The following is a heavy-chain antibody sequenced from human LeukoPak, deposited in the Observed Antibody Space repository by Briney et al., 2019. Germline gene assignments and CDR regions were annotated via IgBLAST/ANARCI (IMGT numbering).Heavy chain of an antibody. J-gene: IGHJ4*02. Sequence: GESLTLSCTGSGYSFTNSWIGWLRQMPGKGLEGMGIIYPGNSDTRYSPSFQGQVTISADKSINTASLQWSSLKASATAMYYCARHVDCSGGTCSFDYWGQGTLVTVSS. CDR2: IYPGNSDT. CDR1: GYSFTNSW. CDR3: ARHVDCSGGTCSFDY. D-gene: IGHD2-15*01. V-gene: IGHV5-51*01.